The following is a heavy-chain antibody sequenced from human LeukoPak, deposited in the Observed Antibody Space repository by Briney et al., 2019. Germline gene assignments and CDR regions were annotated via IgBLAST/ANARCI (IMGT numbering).Heavy chain of an antibody. J-gene: IGHJ3*02. CDR2: IYTSGGT. D-gene: IGHD4/OR15-4a*01. CDR3: ARAKDNYRGNDAFDI. CDR1: GGSISNYY. Sequence: SETLSLTCTVSGGSISNYYWSWIRQPAGKGLEWIGRIYTSGGTNYNPSLKSRVTMSVDTSKNQFSLKLSSVTAADTAVYYYARAKDNYRGNDAFDIWGQGTMVTVSS. V-gene: IGHV4-4*07.